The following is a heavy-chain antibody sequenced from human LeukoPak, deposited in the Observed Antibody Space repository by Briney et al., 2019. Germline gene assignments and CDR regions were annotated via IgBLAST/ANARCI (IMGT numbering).Heavy chain of an antibody. D-gene: IGHD6-13*01. CDR2: ISISSGYI. CDR3: EARVIAGKDDYYFDY. J-gene: IGHJ4*02. CDR1: GFTFSSYS. V-gene: IGHV3-21*01. Sequence: GSLRLSCAASGFTFSSYSMNWVRQAPGKGLEWVSSISISSGYIYYADSVKGRFTISRDNAKNSLYLQMNSLRAEDTAVYYCEARVIAGKDDYYFDYWGQGTLVTVSS.